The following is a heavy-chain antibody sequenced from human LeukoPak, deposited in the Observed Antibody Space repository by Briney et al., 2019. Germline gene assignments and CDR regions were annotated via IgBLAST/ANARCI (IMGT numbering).Heavy chain of an antibody. V-gene: IGHV4-31*03. CDR1: IGSVNSGVYY. D-gene: IGHD5-24*01. Sequence: SETLSLTCTVSIGSVNSGVYYWGWIRQHPGKGLEWIGYIYYSGSTYYNPSLKSRVTISVDTSKNQFSLKLSSVTAADTAVYYCAREGDGAYGMDVWGQGTTVTVSS. CDR3: AREGDGAYGMDV. J-gene: IGHJ6*02. CDR2: IYYSGST.